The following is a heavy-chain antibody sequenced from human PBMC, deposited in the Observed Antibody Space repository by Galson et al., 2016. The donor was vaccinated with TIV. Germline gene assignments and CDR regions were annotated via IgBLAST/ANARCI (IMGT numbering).Heavy chain of an antibody. J-gene: IGHJ6*02. CDR1: GGSISTGSCS. V-gene: IGHV4-30-2*01. CDR3: ARAYCSESSCYTFYGMDV. Sequence: TLSLTCAVSGGSISTGSCSWNWIRQPPGEGLEWIGYIYHSGDTYYKPSLKSRVTISLDRSKNQFSLTMTSVTAADTAVYYCARAYCSESSCYTFYGMDVWGQGTTVTVSS. D-gene: IGHD2-2*02. CDR2: IYHSGDT.